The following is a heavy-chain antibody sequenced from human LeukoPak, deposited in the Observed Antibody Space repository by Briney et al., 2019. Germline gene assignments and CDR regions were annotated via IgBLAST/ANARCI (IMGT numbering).Heavy chain of an antibody. V-gene: IGHV3-23*01. CDR3: AKGVFATPGAP. CDR2: ITGGGGST. J-gene: IGHJ5*02. CDR1: GFTFSSYA. D-gene: IGHD6-13*01. Sequence: PGGSLRLSCAASGFTFSSYAMTWFRQAPGKGLEGVSTITGGGGSTYYADSVKGRFTISRDNSKDTLYLLMNRLRAEDTAVYYCAKGVFATPGAPWGQGTLVTVSS.